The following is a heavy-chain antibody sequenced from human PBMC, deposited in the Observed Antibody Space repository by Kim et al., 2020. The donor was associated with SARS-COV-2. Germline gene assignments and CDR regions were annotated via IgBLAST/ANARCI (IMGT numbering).Heavy chain of an antibody. J-gene: IGHJ6*02. Sequence: SVKVSCKASGGTFSSYAISWVRQAPGQGLEWMGGIIPIFGTENYAQKFQGRVTITADKSTSTAYMELSSLRSEDTAVYYCARDIRSRGSGSSILGDYYYYGMDVWGQGTTVTVSS. CDR1: GGTFSSYA. D-gene: IGHD3-10*01. V-gene: IGHV1-69*06. CDR2: IIPIFGTE. CDR3: ARDIRSRGSGSSILGDYYYYGMDV.